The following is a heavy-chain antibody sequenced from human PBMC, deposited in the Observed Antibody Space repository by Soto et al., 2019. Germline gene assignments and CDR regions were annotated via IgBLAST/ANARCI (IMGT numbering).Heavy chain of an antibody. V-gene: IGHV3-74*01. J-gene: IGHJ4*02. D-gene: IGHD1-26*01. CDR3: VRDGERSGVAGDS. CDR2: IKGDGSSA. CDR1: GFTFSRHW. Sequence: EVQLVESGGALVQPGGSLRLSCAASGFTFSRHWMPWVRQAPGKGLMWISRIKGDGSSANYADSVRGRFTISRDNAKSTLYLQMDRLRAEDTAVYYCVRDGERSGVAGDSWGQRTQGTVSS.